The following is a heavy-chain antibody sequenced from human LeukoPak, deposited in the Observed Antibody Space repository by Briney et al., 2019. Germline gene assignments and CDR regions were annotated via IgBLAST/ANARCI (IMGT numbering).Heavy chain of an antibody. V-gene: IGHV1-46*01. CDR3: ARDRSGYDY. CDR2: INPSGGRT. Sequence: ASVKVSCKASGYSFITYYMHWVRQAPGQGLEWMGTINPSGGRTTYAQNFQGRITVTGDTSTSTVYMELSSLRFEDTAVYYCARDRSGYDYWGQGTLVTVSS. CDR1: GYSFITYY. J-gene: IGHJ4*02. D-gene: IGHD5-12*01.